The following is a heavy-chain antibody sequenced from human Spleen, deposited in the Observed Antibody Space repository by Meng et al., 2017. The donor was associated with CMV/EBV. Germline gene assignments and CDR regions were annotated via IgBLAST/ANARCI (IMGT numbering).Heavy chain of an antibody. CDR2: INPNSGDT. D-gene: IGHD5-12*01. V-gene: IGHV1-2*02. Sequence: ASVKVSCKASGYTFTGYYVHWVRQAPGQGLEWMGWINPNSGDTNYGQNFQGRVTMTRDTSITTAYMELSRLRSDDTAVYYCARDSARFKKIIVATNNWFDPWGQGTLVTVSS. J-gene: IGHJ5*02. CDR3: ARDSARFKKIIVATNNWFDP. CDR1: GYTFTGYY.